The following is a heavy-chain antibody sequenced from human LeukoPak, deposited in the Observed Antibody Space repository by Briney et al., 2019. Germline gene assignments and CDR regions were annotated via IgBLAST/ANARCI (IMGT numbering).Heavy chain of an antibody. J-gene: IGHJ4*02. CDR1: GYTFTSYD. V-gene: IGHV1-8*01. D-gene: IGHD3-3*01. CDR3: ARSGDDFWSGYYRLAGSYYFDY. CDR2: MNPNSGNT. Sequence: ASVKVSCKASGYTFTSYDINWVRQATGQGLGWMGWMNPNSGNTGYAQKFQGRVTMTRNTSISTAYMELSSLRSEDTAVYYCARSGDDFWSGYYRLAGSYYFDYWGQGTLVTVSS.